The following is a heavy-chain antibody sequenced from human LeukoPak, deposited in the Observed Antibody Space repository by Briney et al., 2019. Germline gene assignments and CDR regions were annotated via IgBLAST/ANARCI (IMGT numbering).Heavy chain of an antibody. D-gene: IGHD6-19*01. Sequence: GESLKISYKGSGYSFTSYWIGWVRQMPGKGLEWMGIIYPGDSDTRYSPSFQGQVTISADKSISTAYLQWSSLKASDTAMYYCARVFESSGFYFDYWGQGTLVTVSS. V-gene: IGHV5-51*01. J-gene: IGHJ4*02. CDR2: IYPGDSDT. CDR3: ARVFESSGFYFDY. CDR1: GYSFTSYW.